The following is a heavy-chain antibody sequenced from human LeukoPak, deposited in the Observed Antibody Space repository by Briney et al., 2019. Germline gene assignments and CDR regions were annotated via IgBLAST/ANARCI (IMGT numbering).Heavy chain of an antibody. CDR1: GFTFSSYG. CDR3: AKDMRKFVVRGLITDFVY. D-gene: IGHD3-10*01. Sequence: GGSLRLSCAASGFTFSSYGMHWVRQAPGKGLEGVAVISYEGSNKYYADSVKGRFTISRDNSKNTLYLQMNSLRAEDTAVYYCAKDMRKFVVRGLITDFVYWGQGTLVTVSP. J-gene: IGHJ4*02. CDR2: ISYEGSNK. V-gene: IGHV3-30*18.